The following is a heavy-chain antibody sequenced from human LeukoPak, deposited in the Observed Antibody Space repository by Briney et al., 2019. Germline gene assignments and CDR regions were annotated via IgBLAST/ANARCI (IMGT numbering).Heavy chain of an antibody. CDR3: ARTLSDSSPVAT. CDR1: GYFLSSGFY. V-gene: IGHV4-38-2*02. CDR2: VYHSGTT. Sequence: SETLSLTCSVSGYFLSSGFYWGWIRQPPGKGLEWIASVYHSGTTIYNPSLKSRVTMSMDTSMNHYSLKLRSVTAADTAVYYYARTLSDSSPVATWGQGTLVTVSS. J-gene: IGHJ4*02. D-gene: IGHD3-22*01.